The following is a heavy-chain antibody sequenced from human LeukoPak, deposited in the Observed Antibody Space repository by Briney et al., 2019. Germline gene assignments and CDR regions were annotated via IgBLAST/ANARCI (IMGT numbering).Heavy chain of an antibody. Sequence: GASLKVSCKASGYTFTSYDINWVRQAPGQGLEWMGWMNPNSGNTGYAQKFQGRVTMTRNTSISTAYMELSSLRSEDTAVYYCARGPASGMGVNFDYWGQGTLVTVSS. CDR3: ARGPASGMGVNFDY. CDR2: MNPNSGNT. J-gene: IGHJ4*02. D-gene: IGHD1-14*01. V-gene: IGHV1-8*01. CDR1: GYTFTSYD.